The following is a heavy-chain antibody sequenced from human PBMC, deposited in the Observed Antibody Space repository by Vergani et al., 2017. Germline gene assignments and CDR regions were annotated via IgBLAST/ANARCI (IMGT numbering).Heavy chain of an antibody. Sequence: QVQLVQSGSELKKPGASVKVSCTASGYTFTSYAMNWVRQAPGQGLEWMGWINTNTGNPTYAQGFTGRFVFSLDTSVSTAYLQISSLKAEDTAVYYCARDNDASIAAADYYYYGMDVWGQGTTVTVSS. D-gene: IGHD6-13*01. CDR2: INTNTGNP. CDR1: GYTFTSYA. V-gene: IGHV7-4-1*02. J-gene: IGHJ6*02. CDR3: ARDNDASIAAADYYYYGMDV.